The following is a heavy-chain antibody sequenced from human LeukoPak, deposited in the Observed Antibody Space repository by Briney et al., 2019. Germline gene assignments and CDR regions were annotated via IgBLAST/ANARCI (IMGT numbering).Heavy chain of an antibody. J-gene: IGHJ4*02. CDR1: GGSISCYY. Sequence: SETLSLTCTVSGGSISCYYWSWIRQPPGKGLEWIAYISDIGRINYNPSLKSRVTISLDTSKNQFSLKLSSVTAADTAVYYCAGHHPRNTVDFWGQGTLVTVSS. CDR2: ISDIGRI. CDR3: AGHHPRNTVDF. V-gene: IGHV4-59*08. D-gene: IGHD2/OR15-2a*01.